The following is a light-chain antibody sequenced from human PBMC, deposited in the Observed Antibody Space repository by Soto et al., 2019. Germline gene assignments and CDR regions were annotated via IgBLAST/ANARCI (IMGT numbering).Light chain of an antibody. J-gene: IGLJ1*01. Sequence: QSALTQPASVSGSPGQSITISCTGTSSDVGGYNFVSWYQQHPGKAPKLIIYEVTNRPSGVSNRFSGSKSANTASLTISGLQAEYEADYYCSSYTSSTTRVFGTGTKLTVL. CDR1: SSDVGGYNF. CDR3: SSYTSSTTRV. V-gene: IGLV2-14*01. CDR2: EVT.